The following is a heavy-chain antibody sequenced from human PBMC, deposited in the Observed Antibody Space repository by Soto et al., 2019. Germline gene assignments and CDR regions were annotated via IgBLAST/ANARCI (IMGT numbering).Heavy chain of an antibody. CDR2: ISGSGGST. Sequence: GGSLRLSCAASGFTFSSYAMSWVRQAPGKGLEWVSAISGSGGSTCYADSVKGRFTISRDNSKNTLYLQMDSLRAEDTAVYYCAKEITMIVVAGSPEYFQHWGQGTLVTVSS. CDR3: AKEITMIVVAGSPEYFQH. CDR1: GFTFSSYA. D-gene: IGHD3-22*01. V-gene: IGHV3-23*01. J-gene: IGHJ1*01.